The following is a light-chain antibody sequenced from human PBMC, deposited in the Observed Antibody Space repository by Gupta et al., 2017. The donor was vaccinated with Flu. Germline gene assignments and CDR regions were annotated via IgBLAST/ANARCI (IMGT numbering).Light chain of an antibody. CDR3: QSYDSRLSAWV. CDR1: SSSIGAGYD. V-gene: IGLV1-40*01. Sequence: QSVLTQPPSVSGAPGQRVTISCTGSSSSIGAGYDVHWYQHLPGTAPKVVIYGSTDRPSGVPDRSSGSKSGTSASLVITRLQVDDEGDYYCQSYDSRLSAWVFGGGTKLSVL. CDR2: GST. J-gene: IGLJ3*02.